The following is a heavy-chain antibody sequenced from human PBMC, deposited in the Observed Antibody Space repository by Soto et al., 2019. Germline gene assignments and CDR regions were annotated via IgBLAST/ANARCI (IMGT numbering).Heavy chain of an antibody. CDR2: IYHSGSP. CDR3: ARWGDAFDI. J-gene: IGHJ3*02. Sequence: QLQLQESGSGRVKPSQTLSLTCAVSGAPISSGGYSWSWIRQPPGKGLEWIGYIYHSGSPYYNPSLKSRVTISVDRSKNQFSLKLSSVTAADTAVYYCARWGDAFDIWGQGTMVTVSS. V-gene: IGHV4-30-2*01. D-gene: IGHD3-16*01. CDR1: GAPISSGGYS.